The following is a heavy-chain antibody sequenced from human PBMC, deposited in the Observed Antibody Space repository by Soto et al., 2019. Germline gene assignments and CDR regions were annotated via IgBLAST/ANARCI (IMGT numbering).Heavy chain of an antibody. CDR2: INPSGGST. J-gene: IGHJ6*02. V-gene: IGHV1-46*04. D-gene: IGHD6-13*01. CDR1: GYTFTSYY. Sequence: QVQLVQSGAEVKKPGASVKVSCKASGYTFTSYYMHWVRQAPGQGLEWMGIINPSGGSTSYAQKLQGRVTMTRDTSARTVYMERSSLRSEGTGVYYCARDGGAAAEYYYGMDVWGQGTTVTVSS. CDR3: ARDGGAAAEYYYGMDV.